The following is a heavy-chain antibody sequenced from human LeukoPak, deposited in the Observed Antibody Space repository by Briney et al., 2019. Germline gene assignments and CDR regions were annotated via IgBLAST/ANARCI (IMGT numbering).Heavy chain of an antibody. CDR2: IIPIFGTA. Sequence: SVKVSCKASGGTFSSYAISWVRQAPGQGLEWMGGIIPIFGTANYARKFQGRVTITADESTSTAYMELSSLRSEDTAVYYCARGSSWYGYSSGYDYWGQGTLVTVSS. D-gene: IGHD6-19*01. CDR1: GGTFSSYA. J-gene: IGHJ4*02. V-gene: IGHV1-69*13. CDR3: ARGSSWYGYSSGYDY.